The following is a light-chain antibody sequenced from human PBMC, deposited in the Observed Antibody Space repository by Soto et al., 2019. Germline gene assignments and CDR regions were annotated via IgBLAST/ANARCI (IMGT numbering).Light chain of an antibody. Sequence: EIVLTQSPVTLSLSPGERATLSCRASQSVSSYLAWYQQRPGQAPRLLIYDASNRATGIPARSSGSGSGTDFTLTIDNLEPEDFAIYYCQQRNNWPPITFGQGTRLEIK. CDR3: QQRNNWPPIT. CDR1: QSVSSY. V-gene: IGKV3-11*01. J-gene: IGKJ5*01. CDR2: DAS.